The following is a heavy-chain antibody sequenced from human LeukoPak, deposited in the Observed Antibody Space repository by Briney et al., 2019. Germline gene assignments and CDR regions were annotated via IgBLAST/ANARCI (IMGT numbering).Heavy chain of an antibody. Sequence: PSETLSLTCILSGGSISIYYWSWVRPPPGKGREWIGYIYYMGRTNNNPSLKSRVTISVDTSKNQFSLKLSSVTAADTAVYYCARERGCSSSSCYAEVVYGMDGWGKGTTVTVSS. V-gene: IGHV4-59*01. J-gene: IGHJ6*04. CDR2: IYYMGRT. D-gene: IGHD2-2*01. CDR1: GGSISIYY. CDR3: ARERGCSSSSCYAEVVYGMDG.